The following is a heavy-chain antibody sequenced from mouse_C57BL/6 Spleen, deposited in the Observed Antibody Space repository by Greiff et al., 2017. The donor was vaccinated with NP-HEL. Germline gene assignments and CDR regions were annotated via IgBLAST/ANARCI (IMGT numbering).Heavy chain of an antibody. V-gene: IGHV1-80*01. CDR2: IYPGDGDT. Sequence: VQLQQSGAELVKPGASVKISCKASGYAFSSYWMNWVKQRPGKGLEWIGQIYPGDGDTNYNGKFKGKATLTADKSSSTAYMQLSSLTSEDSAVYFCARSFYYYGPFDYWGQGTTLTVSS. CDR3: ARSFYYYGPFDY. D-gene: IGHD1-1*01. J-gene: IGHJ2*01. CDR1: GYAFSSYW.